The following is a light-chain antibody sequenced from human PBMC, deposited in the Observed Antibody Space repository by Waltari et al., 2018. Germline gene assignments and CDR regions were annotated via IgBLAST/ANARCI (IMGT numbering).Light chain of an antibody. Sequence: DIQMTQSPSTVPASVGDKVTITCRASQSISVWLAWYQQTPGKPPKLLIYKASTLETGVPSRFTGSGSGTEFTLTITSLQPDDFATYFCQQYDADSALTFGEGTQVEMK. CDR3: QQYDADSALT. CDR1: QSISVW. V-gene: IGKV1-5*03. J-gene: IGKJ4*01. CDR2: KAS.